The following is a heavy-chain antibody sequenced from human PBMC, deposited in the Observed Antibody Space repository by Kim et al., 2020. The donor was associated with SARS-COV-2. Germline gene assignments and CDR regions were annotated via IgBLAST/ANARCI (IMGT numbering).Heavy chain of an antibody. CDR2: ISGSGGST. CDR1: GFTFSSYA. V-gene: IGHV3-23*01. Sequence: GGSLRLSCAASGFTFSSYAMSWVRQAPGKGLEWVSAISGSGGSTYYADSVKGRFTISRDNSKNTLYLQMNSLRAEDTAVYYCAKGGPNLVVPAAPDGWWFDPWGQGTLVTVSS. J-gene: IGHJ5*02. CDR3: AKGGPNLVVPAAPDGWWFDP. D-gene: IGHD2-2*01.